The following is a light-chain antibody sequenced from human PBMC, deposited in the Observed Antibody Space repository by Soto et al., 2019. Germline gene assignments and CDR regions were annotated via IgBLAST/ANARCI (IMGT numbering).Light chain of an antibody. CDR1: QSVGHG. J-gene: IGKJ1*01. CDR3: QQYNTYSQT. V-gene: IGKV1-5*03. Sequence: DIQMTQSPSTLSASVGDRVTITCRASQSVGHGLAWYQQKPGKAPKLLIYKASILESGVPSRFSGSASGTQFNLTISSLQPDDFATYYCQQYNTYSQTFGQGTKVDI. CDR2: KAS.